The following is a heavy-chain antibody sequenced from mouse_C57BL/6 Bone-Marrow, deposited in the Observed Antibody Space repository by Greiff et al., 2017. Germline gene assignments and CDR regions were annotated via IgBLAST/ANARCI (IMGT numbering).Heavy chain of an antibody. CDR1: GYTFTSYW. CDR3: ARWGYGTPFAY. V-gene: IGHV1-55*01. Sequence: QVQLQQPGAELVKPGASVKMSCKASGYTFTSYWITWVKQRPGHGLEWIGDIYPGSGSTNYNEKFKSKATLTVDTSSNTAYMQLSSLTSEDSAVYNCARWGYGTPFAYWGQGTPVTVAS. J-gene: IGHJ3*01. D-gene: IGHD1-1*01. CDR2: IYPGSGST.